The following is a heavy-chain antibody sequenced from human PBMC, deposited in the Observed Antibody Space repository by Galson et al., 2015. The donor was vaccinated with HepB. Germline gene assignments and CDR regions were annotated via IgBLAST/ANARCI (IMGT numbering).Heavy chain of an antibody. Sequence: SLRLSCAASGFTFSTYGIHWVRQAPGKGLEWVAIISYDESNEYYADSVKGRFTISRDNSKNTLYLQMNSLRAEDSAMYYCAKQHSYCSSTSCYRGTYYYYGMDVWGQGTTVTVSS. V-gene: IGHV3-30*18. J-gene: IGHJ6*02. CDR3: AKQHSYCSSTSCYRGTYYYYGMDV. CDR2: ISYDESNE. CDR1: GFTFSTYG. D-gene: IGHD2-2*01.